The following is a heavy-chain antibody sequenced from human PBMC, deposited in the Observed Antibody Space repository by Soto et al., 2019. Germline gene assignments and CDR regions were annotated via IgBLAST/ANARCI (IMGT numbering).Heavy chain of an antibody. Sequence: GGSLRLSCAASGFTFTTYTMHWVRQAPGKGLEWVAVISYDGGNEYYADSVKGRFTISRDNSKKTLFLQMNTLRAEDTAVYYCARDTHDRRGALDYWGQGTLVTVSS. CDR3: ARDTHDRRGALDY. CDR2: ISYDGGNE. J-gene: IGHJ4*02. D-gene: IGHD3-10*01. V-gene: IGHV3-30-3*01. CDR1: GFTFTTYT.